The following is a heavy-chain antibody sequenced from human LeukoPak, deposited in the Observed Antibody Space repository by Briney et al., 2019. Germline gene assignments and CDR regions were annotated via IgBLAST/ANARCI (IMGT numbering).Heavy chain of an antibody. J-gene: IGHJ4*02. CDR1: GGTFSSYA. Sequence: ASVKVSCKASGGTFSSYAISWVRQAPGQGLEWMGGIVPIFGTANYAQKFQGRVTITADKSTRTAYMELSSLRSEDTAVYYCARGLYYDSSGYYPTWGDYWGQGTLVTVSS. CDR3: ARGLYYDSSGYYPTWGDY. CDR2: IVPIFGTA. V-gene: IGHV1-69*06. D-gene: IGHD3-22*01.